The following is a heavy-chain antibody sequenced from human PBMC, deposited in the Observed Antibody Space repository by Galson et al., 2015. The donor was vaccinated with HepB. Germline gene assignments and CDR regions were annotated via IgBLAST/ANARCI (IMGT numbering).Heavy chain of an antibody. CDR3: AKGAARGTTSAWWGPGDY. J-gene: IGHJ4*02. V-gene: IGHV3-30*18. CDR2: ISYDGNNR. Sequence: SLRLSCAASGFTFSSYGMHWVRQAPGKGLEWVAVISYDGNNRYYVDSVRGRFTISRDNSKITLYLQMYSLRPEDTAVYFCAKGAARGTTSAWWGPGDYWGQGTLVTVSS. CDR1: GFTFSSYG. D-gene: IGHD2-21*02.